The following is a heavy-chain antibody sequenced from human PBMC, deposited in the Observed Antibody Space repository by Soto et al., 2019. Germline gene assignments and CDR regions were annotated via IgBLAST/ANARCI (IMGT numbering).Heavy chain of an antibody. D-gene: IGHD5-12*01. Sequence: GGSLRLSCVASGFSLSDYAVNWVRQAPGKGLEWVSFISSSSSYIYYADSVKGRFTISRDNAKDSLYLQMNSLRAEDTAVYYCARDPSSGYDDYYYMDVWGKGTTVTVSS. CDR1: GFSLSDYA. J-gene: IGHJ6*03. CDR3: ARDPSSGYDDYYYMDV. V-gene: IGHV3-21*01. CDR2: ISSSSSYI.